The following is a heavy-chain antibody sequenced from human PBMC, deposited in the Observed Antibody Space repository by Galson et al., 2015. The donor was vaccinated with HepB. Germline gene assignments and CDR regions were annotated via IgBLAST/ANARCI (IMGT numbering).Heavy chain of an antibody. Sequence: SLRLSCAASGFTFSSYAMHWVRQAPGKGLEWVAVISYDGSNKYYADSVKGRFTISRDNSKNTLYLQMNSLRAEDTAVYYCARDQFPNDYGDYNFDYWGQGTLVTVSS. CDR3: ARDQFPNDYGDYNFDY. J-gene: IGHJ4*02. CDR1: GFTFSSYA. V-gene: IGHV3-30-3*01. CDR2: ISYDGSNK. D-gene: IGHD4-17*01.